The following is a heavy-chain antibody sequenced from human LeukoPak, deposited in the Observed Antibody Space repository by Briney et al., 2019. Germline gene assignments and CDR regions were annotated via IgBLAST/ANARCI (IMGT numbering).Heavy chain of an antibody. CDR1: GFTFSSYS. CDR3: AKDEVVPGYYYTDV. CDR2: ISSSSSYI. J-gene: IGHJ6*03. D-gene: IGHD2-2*01. Sequence: GGSLRLSCAASGFTFSSYSMNWVRQAPGKGLEWVSSISSSSSYIYYADSVKGRFTISRDNAKNSLYLQMNSLNAEDTAVYYCAKDEVVPGYYYTDVGGRGTTVTISS. V-gene: IGHV3-21*01.